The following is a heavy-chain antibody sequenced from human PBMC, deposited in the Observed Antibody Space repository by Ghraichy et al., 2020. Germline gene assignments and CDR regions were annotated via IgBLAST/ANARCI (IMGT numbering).Heavy chain of an antibody. CDR1: GGSFSGYY. CDR3: ARGGGYSSTPRVWFDP. D-gene: IGHD5-18*01. CDR2: INHSGST. J-gene: IGHJ5*02. Sequence: SETLSLTCAVYGGSFSGYYWSWIRQPPGKGLEWIGEINHSGSTNYNPSLKSRVTISVDTSKNQFSLKLSSVTAADTAVYYCARGGGYSSTPRVWFDPWGQGTLVTVSS. V-gene: IGHV4-34*01.